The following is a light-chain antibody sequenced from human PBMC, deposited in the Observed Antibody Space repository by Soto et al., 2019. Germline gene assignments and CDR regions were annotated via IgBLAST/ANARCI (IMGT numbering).Light chain of an antibody. CDR1: ELGDKY. CDR2: QDS. V-gene: IGLV3-1*01. CDR3: QAWDSSTVV. Sequence: SYELTQPPSVSVSPGQTASITCSGDELGDKYACWYQQKPGQSPVLVIYQDSKRPSGIPERFSGSSSGNTATLTISGTQAMDEADYYCQAWDSSTVVFGGGTKVTVL. J-gene: IGLJ2*01.